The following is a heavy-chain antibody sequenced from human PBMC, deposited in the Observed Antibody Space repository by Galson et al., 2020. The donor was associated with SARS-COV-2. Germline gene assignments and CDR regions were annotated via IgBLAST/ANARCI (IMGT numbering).Heavy chain of an antibody. V-gene: IGHV3-33*01. CDR2: IWYDGSNK. J-gene: IGHJ3*02. Sequence: TGGSLRLSCEASGFTFSTYGMDWVRQAPGKGLEWVAVIWYDGSNKYYADSVKGRFTILRDNSKNTLYLQMNSLRADDTAVYYCARGSSSNAFDIWGQGTMVTVSS. D-gene: IGHD3-10*01. CDR3: ARGSSSNAFDI. CDR1: GFTFSTYG.